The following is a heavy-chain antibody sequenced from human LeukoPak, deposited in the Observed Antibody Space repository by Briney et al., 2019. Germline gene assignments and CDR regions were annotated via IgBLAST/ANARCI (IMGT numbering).Heavy chain of an antibody. J-gene: IGHJ4*02. D-gene: IGHD6-13*01. V-gene: IGHV4-59*01. CDR3: ARHRYSSSPVDY. Sequence: PSETLSLTCTVSGGSISSYYWSWIRQPPGKGLEWTGYIYYSGSTNYNPSLKSRVTISVDTSKNQFSLKLSSVTAADTAVYYCARHRYSSSPVDYWGQGTLVTVSS. CDR1: GGSISSYY. CDR2: IYYSGST.